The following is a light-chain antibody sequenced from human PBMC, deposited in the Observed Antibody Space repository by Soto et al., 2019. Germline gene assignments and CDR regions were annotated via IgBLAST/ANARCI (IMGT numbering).Light chain of an antibody. CDR1: SSGVGAYNY. CDR2: EVS. Sequence: QSVLTQPDSVAGSTGQSITISCTGTSSGVGAYNYVSWYQQHPGKAPKLMIYEVSNRPSGVSDRFSGSRSGNTASLTISGLKAEDESDYYCISYTSSSTWVFGGGTKLTV. CDR3: ISYTSSSTWV. V-gene: IGLV2-14*01. J-gene: IGLJ3*02.